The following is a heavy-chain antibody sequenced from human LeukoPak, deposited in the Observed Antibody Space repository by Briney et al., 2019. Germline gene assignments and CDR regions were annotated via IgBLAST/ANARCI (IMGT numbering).Heavy chain of an antibody. CDR3: ARGDPNSGEDY. CDR1: GGSISSGGYY. Sequence: KPSETLFLTCTVSGGSISSGGYYWSWIRQHPGKGLEWIGYIYYSGSTYYNPSLKSRVTISVDTSKNQFSLKLSSVTAADTAVYYCARGDPNSGEDYWGQGTLVTVSS. J-gene: IGHJ4*02. V-gene: IGHV4-31*03. D-gene: IGHD7-27*01. CDR2: IYYSGST.